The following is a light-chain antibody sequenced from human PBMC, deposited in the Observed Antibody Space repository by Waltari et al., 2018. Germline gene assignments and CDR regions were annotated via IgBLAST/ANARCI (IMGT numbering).Light chain of an antibody. V-gene: IGLV3-21*02. CDR1: NIESTI. J-gene: IGLJ2*01. Sequence: SYVLTQPPSMSVAPGQTATITCGGNNIESTIVHWYQQKPGQAPVLVVYDDSDRPSGIPERFSGSNSGSTATLTISRVGAGDEADYYCQVWDVSSNHVVFGGGTKLTVL. CDR3: QVWDVSSNHVV. CDR2: DDS.